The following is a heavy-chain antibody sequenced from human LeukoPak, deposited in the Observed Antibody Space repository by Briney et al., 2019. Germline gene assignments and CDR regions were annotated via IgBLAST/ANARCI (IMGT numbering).Heavy chain of an antibody. CDR2: ITNSGETM. V-gene: IGHV3-48*03. J-gene: IGHJ4*02. CDR3: AESPWYGY. Sequence: GGTLRLSCAASGFTFSSYEMSWVRQAPGKGLEWVSYITNSGETMYYADSVKGRFTISRDNAKNTLYLQMNSLRIEDTAVDYCAESPWYGYWGQGTLVTVSS. D-gene: IGHD6-13*01. CDR1: GFTFSSYE.